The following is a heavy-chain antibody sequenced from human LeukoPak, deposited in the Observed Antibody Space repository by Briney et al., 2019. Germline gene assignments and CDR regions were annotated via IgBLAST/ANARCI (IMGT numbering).Heavy chain of an antibody. CDR1: GGSISSSSYY. J-gene: IGHJ6*03. V-gene: IGHV4-39*07. Sequence: SETLSLTCTVSGGSISSSSYYWGWIRQPPGKGLEWIGSIYYSGSTYYNPSLKSPVTISVDTSKNQFSLKLSSVTAADTAVYYCARAASSSWYYYYYYTAVCSEATTVTVSS. CDR2: IYYSGST. CDR3: ARAASSSWYYYYYYTAV. D-gene: IGHD6-13*01.